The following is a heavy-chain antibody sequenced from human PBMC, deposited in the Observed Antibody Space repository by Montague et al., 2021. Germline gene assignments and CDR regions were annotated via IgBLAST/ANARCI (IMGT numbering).Heavy chain of an antibody. D-gene: IGHD6-13*01. CDR3: AGVFSSWYVGWFDP. CDR2: IYYSGNS. Sequence: SETLSLTCTVSGASITSNIYYWGWIRQSPGKGLEWIGSIYYSGNSFYQPSLKSRITMAVDTSKNQFSLKLSSVTAADTAIYYCAGVFSSWYVGWFDPWGQGTLVNVSS. J-gene: IGHJ5*02. V-gene: IGHV4-39*07. CDR1: GASITSNIYY.